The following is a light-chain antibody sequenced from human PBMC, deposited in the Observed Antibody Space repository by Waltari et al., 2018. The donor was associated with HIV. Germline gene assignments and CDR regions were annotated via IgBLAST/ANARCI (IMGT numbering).Light chain of an antibody. Sequence: QSALPQPASVSGSPGQSITISCPGTSSDVGSSNLFSWYQQHPGKAPKLMIYEGSKRPSGVSNRFSGSKSGNTASLTISGLQAEDEADYYCCSYAGSSTSWVFGGGTKLTVL. CDR2: EGS. CDR1: SSDVGSSNL. V-gene: IGLV2-23*01. J-gene: IGLJ3*02. CDR3: CSYAGSSTSWV.